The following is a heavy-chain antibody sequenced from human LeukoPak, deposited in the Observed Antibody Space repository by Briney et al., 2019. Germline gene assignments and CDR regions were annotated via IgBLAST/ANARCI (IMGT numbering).Heavy chain of an antibody. V-gene: IGHV1-69*01. CDR3: ARVPPYCSTTTCYAPFDY. J-gene: IGHJ4*02. Sequence: GASVKVSCKASGGTFCNFAVSWVRQAPGQGLEWMGGIIPVFGATTYAENFQDRVTITADESTGTAYMELSSLKSDDTAVYYCARVPPYCSTTTCYAPFDYWGQGTLVTVSS. D-gene: IGHD2-2*01. CDR1: GGTFCNFA. CDR2: IIPVFGAT.